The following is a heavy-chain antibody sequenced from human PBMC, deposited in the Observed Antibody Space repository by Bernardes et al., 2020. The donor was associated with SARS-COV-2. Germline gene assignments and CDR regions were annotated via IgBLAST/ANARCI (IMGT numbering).Heavy chain of an antibody. CDR1: GYTFTSYG. D-gene: IGHD2-2*01. V-gene: IGHV1-18*01. CDR3: VWTRTRGICSSTSCLDY. Sequence: ASVKVSCKASGYTFTSYGISWVRQAPGQGLEWMGWISAYNGNTNYGKKFQDRLSLTRDTSTNTASMDLRGLRSDDTATYYCVWTRTRGICSSTSCLDYWGQGTLVTVSS. CDR2: ISAYNGNT. J-gene: IGHJ4*02.